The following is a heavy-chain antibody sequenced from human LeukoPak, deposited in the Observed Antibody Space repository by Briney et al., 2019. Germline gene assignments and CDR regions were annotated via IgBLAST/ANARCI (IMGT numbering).Heavy chain of an antibody. CDR1: GGSINSYY. CDR2: FYYSGST. CDR3: ARGSGWYDY. Sequence: SETMSLTCTVSGGSINSYYWSWIRRPPGKGLEWIGYFYYSGSTNYNPSLKSRVTMSVDTSKNQFSLKLSSVTAADTAVYYCARGSGWYDYWGQGTLVTVSS. D-gene: IGHD6-13*01. V-gene: IGHV4-59*01. J-gene: IGHJ4*02.